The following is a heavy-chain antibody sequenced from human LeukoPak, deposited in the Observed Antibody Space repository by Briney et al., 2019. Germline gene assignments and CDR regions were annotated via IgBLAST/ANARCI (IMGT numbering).Heavy chain of an antibody. Sequence: PGGSLRLSCSVSGFTFSSYAMHWVRQAPGKGLEYVSAISSNGGSTYYADSVKGRFTISRDNSKNTLYLQMSSLRAEDTAVYYCVKDLYLGDGDYGYFDYWGQGTLVTVSS. CDR3: VKDLYLGDGDYGYFDY. CDR2: ISSNGGST. V-gene: IGHV3-64D*06. D-gene: IGHD4-17*01. CDR1: GFTFSSYA. J-gene: IGHJ4*02.